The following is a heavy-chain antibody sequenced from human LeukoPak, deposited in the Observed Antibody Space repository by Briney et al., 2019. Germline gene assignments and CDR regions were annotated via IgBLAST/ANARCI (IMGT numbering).Heavy chain of an antibody. CDR1: GDSISSDNYY. V-gene: IGHV4-61*02. D-gene: IGHD3-10*01. Sequence: SETLSLTCIVSGDSISSDNYYWSWIRQPAGKGLEWIGRIYTSGSTNYNPSLKSRVTMSVDTSKNQFSLKLSSVTAADTAVYYCARDTYGSGSPNWFDPWGQGTLVTVSS. J-gene: IGHJ5*02. CDR3: ARDTYGSGSPNWFDP. CDR2: IYTSGST.